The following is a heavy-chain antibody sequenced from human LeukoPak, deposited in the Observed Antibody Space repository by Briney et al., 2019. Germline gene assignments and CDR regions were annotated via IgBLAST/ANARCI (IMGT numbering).Heavy chain of an antibody. CDR1: GVTFYSYA. Sequence: GASLRLSCAASGVTFYSYAMSWVRQAPGKGLEWVSSIGRGGDPTYYAASVKGRFTISRDNSKHTLYLQMNSLRAEDTAVYYCARNGDYWGQGTLVTVSS. CDR2: IGRGGDPT. CDR3: ARNGDY. V-gene: IGHV3-23*01. D-gene: IGHD2-8*01. J-gene: IGHJ4*02.